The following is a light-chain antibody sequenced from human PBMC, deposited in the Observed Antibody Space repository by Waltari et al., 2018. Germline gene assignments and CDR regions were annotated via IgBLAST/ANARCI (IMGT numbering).Light chain of an antibody. CDR2: GTS. Sequence: ETVLTQSPVTPSLSPGETAPLSCRASRRVGASFLAWYHQRPGQSPRLLIYGTSTRATGIPDRFSGDGSGTDFTLIIRRLEPEDLGVYFCHQYDQTPWTFGQGTTVE. CDR1: RRVGASF. V-gene: IGKV3-20*01. CDR3: HQYDQTPWT. J-gene: IGKJ1*01.